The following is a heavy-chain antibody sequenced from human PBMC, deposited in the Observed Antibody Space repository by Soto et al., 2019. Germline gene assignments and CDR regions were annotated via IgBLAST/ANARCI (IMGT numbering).Heavy chain of an antibody. CDR3: AGPKDRIPVAGTDY. CDR2: TYYRSKWYN. D-gene: IGHD6-19*01. V-gene: IGHV6-1*01. J-gene: IGHJ4*02. CDR1: GDSVSSNSAA. Sequence: SQPLSLTCAISGDSVSSNSAAWNWIRQSPSRGLEWLGRTYYRSKWYNDYAVSVKSRITINPDTSKNQFSLQLNSVTPEDTAMYFCAGPKDRIPVAGTDYWGQGILVNVSS.